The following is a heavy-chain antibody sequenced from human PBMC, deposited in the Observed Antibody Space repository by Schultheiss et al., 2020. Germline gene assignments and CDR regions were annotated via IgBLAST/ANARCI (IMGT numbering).Heavy chain of an antibody. V-gene: IGHV3-74*01. CDR3: SRSNYTWDDGIRYMDV. Sequence: GGSLRLSCAASGFTFSSYWMHWVRQAPGKGLVWVSRINSDGSSTSYADSVKGRVTISRNKAKNTLYLQLNSLRPDDTATYFCSRSNYTWDDGIRYMDVWGKGTTVTVSS. J-gene: IGHJ6*03. D-gene: IGHD5-24*01. CDR1: GFTFSSYW. CDR2: INSDGSST.